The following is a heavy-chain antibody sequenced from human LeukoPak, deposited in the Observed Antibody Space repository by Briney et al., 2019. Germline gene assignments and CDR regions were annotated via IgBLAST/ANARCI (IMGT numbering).Heavy chain of an antibody. CDR3: ARGGGTSYKYFDY. Sequence: GGSLRLSCAASGFTFSSYRMNWVRQAPGKGLEWLSSISSASSTINYADSVKGRFTISRDNARYSLYLQMNSLRAEDTAVYSCARGGGTSYKYFDYWGQGTLVTVSS. CDR1: GFTFSSYR. V-gene: IGHV3-48*01. D-gene: IGHD2-15*01. J-gene: IGHJ4*02. CDR2: ISSASSTI.